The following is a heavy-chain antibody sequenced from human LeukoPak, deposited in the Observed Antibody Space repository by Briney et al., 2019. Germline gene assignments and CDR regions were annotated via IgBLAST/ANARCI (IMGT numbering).Heavy chain of an antibody. CDR2: IYHGSA. V-gene: IGHV4-61*01. J-gene: IGHJ5*01. CDR3: AREGGRQWLVSGALDS. CDR1: DDSVSSSRYY. Sequence: ASETLSLTCTVSDDSVSSSRYYWTWIRQPPGKGLEWIGYIYHGSATYNPSLESQVTLSMDTSKNQYSLKMTSVTAADTAVYYCAREGGRQWLVSGALDSWGQGTLVTVSS. D-gene: IGHD6-19*01.